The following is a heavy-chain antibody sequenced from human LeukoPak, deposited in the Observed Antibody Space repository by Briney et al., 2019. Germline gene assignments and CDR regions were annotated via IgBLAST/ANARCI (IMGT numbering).Heavy chain of an antibody. D-gene: IGHD2-15*01. Sequence: ASVKVSCKASGGTFSSYAISWVRRAPGQGLEWMGRIIPILGIANYAQKFQGRVTITADKSTSTAYMELSSLRSEDTAVYYCAREGIVVVVAANSPSDYYYCGMDVWGQGTTVTVSS. J-gene: IGHJ6*02. CDR3: AREGIVVVVAANSPSDYYYCGMDV. CDR1: GGTFSSYA. V-gene: IGHV1-69*04. CDR2: IIPILGIA.